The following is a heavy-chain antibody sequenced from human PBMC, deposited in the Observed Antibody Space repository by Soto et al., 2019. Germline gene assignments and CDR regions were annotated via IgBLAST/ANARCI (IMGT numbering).Heavy chain of an antibody. D-gene: IGHD6-13*01. J-gene: IGHJ5*02. Sequence: QLQLQESGPGLVKPSETLSHTCTVSGGSISSSSYYWGWIRQPPGKGLEWIGSIYYSGSTYYNPSLKSRVTISVDTSKNQFSLKLSSVTAADTAVYYCARHCGQQVVLGFWFDPWGQGTLVTVSS. CDR3: ARHCGQQVVLGFWFDP. CDR2: IYYSGST. V-gene: IGHV4-39*01. CDR1: GGSISSSSYY.